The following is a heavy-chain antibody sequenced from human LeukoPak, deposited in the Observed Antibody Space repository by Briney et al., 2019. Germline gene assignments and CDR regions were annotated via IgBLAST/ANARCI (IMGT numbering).Heavy chain of an antibody. CDR2: IYHSGIT. Sequence: TSKTLSLTCTVSGDAISSGTYYWDWIRQAPGKGLEWIGNIYHSGITYYTPSFESRVTMTVDTSRNQFSLKLNSLTAADTAVYYCARHHATSNCFDPWGQGILVTVSS. J-gene: IGHJ5*02. V-gene: IGHV4-39*01. CDR3: ARHHATSNCFDP. CDR1: GDAISSGTYY.